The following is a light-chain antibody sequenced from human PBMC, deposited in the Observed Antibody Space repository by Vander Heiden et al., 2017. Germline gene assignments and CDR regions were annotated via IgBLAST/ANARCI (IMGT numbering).Light chain of an antibody. Sequence: GQPASIPCRSSQSLAHTDGNTYLSWLQQRPGQPPRLLIYKISIRFSGVPDRFSGSGAGTDFTLKISRVEAEDVGVYCCMQATQFPRTFGQGTKLEIK. J-gene: IGKJ2*01. CDR2: KIS. CDR1: QSLAHTDGNTY. V-gene: IGKV2-24*01. CDR3: MQATQFPRT.